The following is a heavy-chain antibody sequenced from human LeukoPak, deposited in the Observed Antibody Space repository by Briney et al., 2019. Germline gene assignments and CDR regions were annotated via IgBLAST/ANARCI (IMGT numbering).Heavy chain of an antibody. Sequence: GGSLRLSCAASGFTFSLYGMTWVRQAPGKGLEWVSGISGGGGSTYYADSVQGRFTISRDNLKNTLDLQMSSLRAEDTAVYYCAKVYCTSTSCPFDSWGQGTLVTVSS. D-gene: IGHD2-2*01. CDR1: GFTFSLYG. CDR2: ISGGGGST. J-gene: IGHJ4*02. CDR3: AKVYCTSTSCPFDS. V-gene: IGHV3-23*01.